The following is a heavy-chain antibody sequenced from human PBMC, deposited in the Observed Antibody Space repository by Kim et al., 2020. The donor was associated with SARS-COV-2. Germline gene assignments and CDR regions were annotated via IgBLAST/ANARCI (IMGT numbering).Heavy chain of an antibody. J-gene: IGHJ4*02. D-gene: IGHD3-9*01. CDR3: ARGSIAWSGLDY. Sequence: YVDSVRGRFTISRDNAENLLYLQMTSLRAEDTAIYYCARGSIAWSGLDYWGQGTLVDVSS. V-gene: IGHV3-7*03.